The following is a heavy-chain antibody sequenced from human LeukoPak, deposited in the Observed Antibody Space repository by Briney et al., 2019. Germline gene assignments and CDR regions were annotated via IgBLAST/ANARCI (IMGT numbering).Heavy chain of an antibody. V-gene: IGHV4-34*01. Sequence: WIRQPPGXXLEWXGEINHSGSTNYNPSLKSRVTISVDTSKNQFSLKLSSVTAADTAVYYCARARGILYYDSSGEYYFDYWGQGTLVTVSS. D-gene: IGHD3-22*01. CDR3: ARARGILYYDSSGEYYFDY. CDR2: INHSGST. J-gene: IGHJ4*02.